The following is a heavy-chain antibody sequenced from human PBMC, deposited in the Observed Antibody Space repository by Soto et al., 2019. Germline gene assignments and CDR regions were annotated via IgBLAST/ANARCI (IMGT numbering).Heavy chain of an antibody. D-gene: IGHD1-26*01. CDR2: LYSGGTT. Sequence: EVQLVESGGGLIQPGGSLRLSCAASGFNFIRKYMIWVRQAPGKGLEWVSILYSGGTTYYADSVKGRFTISRDNAKNTLYLQMNSLRAEDTAVYFCARDTGSGSNYSDYWGQGTLVTVSS. V-gene: IGHV3-53*01. CDR3: ARDTGSGSNYSDY. CDR1: GFNFIRKY. J-gene: IGHJ4*02.